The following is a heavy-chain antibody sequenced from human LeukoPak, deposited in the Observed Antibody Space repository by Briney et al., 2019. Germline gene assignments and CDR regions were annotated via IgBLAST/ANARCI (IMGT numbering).Heavy chain of an antibody. CDR2: IKPDGSEK. CDR1: GLTFSTYW. J-gene: IGHJ4*02. D-gene: IGHD6-13*01. V-gene: IGHV3-7*01. CDR3: GGFGYEAAVDL. Sequence: GGSLRLSCAASGLTFSTYWMTWVRQAPGKGLEWVANIKPDGSEKYYVDPVKGRFPISRDNAKNLLYLQMNSLRGEDTAVYYCGGFGYEAAVDLWGQGTLVTVSS.